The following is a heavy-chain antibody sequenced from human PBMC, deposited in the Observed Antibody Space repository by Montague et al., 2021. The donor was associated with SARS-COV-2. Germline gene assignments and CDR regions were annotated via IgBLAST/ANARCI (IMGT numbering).Heavy chain of an antibody. Sequence: SETLSLTCAVYGGSFSGYYWSWIRQPPGKGLEWIGEINHSGSTNYNPSLKSRVTISVDTSKNQFSLKLSSVTAADTALYYCARDAAVAGIDYWGQGTLVTVSS. CDR2: INHSGST. J-gene: IGHJ4*02. V-gene: IGHV4-34*01. CDR3: ARDAAVAGIDY. D-gene: IGHD6-19*01. CDR1: GGSFSGYY.